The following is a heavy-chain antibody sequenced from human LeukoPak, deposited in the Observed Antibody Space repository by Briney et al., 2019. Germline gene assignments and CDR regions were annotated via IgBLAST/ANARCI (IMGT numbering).Heavy chain of an antibody. Sequence: SSETLSLTCTVSGGSISSGGYYWSWIRQHPGKGLEWIGYIYYSGSIYYNPSLKSRVTISVDTSKNQFSLKLSSVTAADTAVYYCARVTARGWDDILTGYYFQHWGQGTLVTVSS. D-gene: IGHD3-9*01. V-gene: IGHV4-31*03. CDR2: IYYSGSI. CDR1: GGSISSGGYY. CDR3: ARVTARGWDDILTGYYFQH. J-gene: IGHJ1*01.